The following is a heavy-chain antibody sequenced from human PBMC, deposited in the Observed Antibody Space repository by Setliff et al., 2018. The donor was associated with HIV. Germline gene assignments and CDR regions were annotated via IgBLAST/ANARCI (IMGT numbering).Heavy chain of an antibody. CDR1: GVTFSNYA. CDR2: IIPIFGTA. D-gene: IGHD6-13*01. J-gene: IGHJ3*02. V-gene: IGHV1-69*05. Sequence: GASVKVSCKASGVTFSNYAISWVRQAPGQGLEWMGGIIPIFGTANYAQKFQGRVTITTDESTITAYMELSSLRSEDTAVYYCARDTGQQLVGFDIWGQGTMVTV. CDR3: ARDTGQQLVGFDI.